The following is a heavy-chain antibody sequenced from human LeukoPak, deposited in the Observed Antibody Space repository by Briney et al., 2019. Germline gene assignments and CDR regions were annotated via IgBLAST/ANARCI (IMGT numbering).Heavy chain of an antibody. CDR3: ARGGPGMLGYYDFWSGQAGSQNWFDP. Sequence: PSQTLSLTCTVSGGSISSGDYYWSWIRQHPGKGLEWIGYIYYSGSTYYNPSLKSRVTISVDTSKNQFSLKLSSVTAADTAVYYCARGGPGMLGYYDFWSGQAGSQNWFDPWGQGTLVTVSS. J-gene: IGHJ5*02. CDR1: GGSISSGDYY. CDR2: IYYSGST. D-gene: IGHD3-3*01. V-gene: IGHV4-31*03.